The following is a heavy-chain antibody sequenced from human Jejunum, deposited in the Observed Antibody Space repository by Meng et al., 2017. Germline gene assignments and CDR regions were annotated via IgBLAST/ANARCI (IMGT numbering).Heavy chain of an antibody. D-gene: IGHD4-11*01. CDR2: INDSGGT. V-gene: IGHV4-34*01. CDR1: GGSISDYY. J-gene: IGHJ4*02. Sequence: QVKLQQWGAGLLKPSETLSLTCAVYGGSISDYYWTWIRQPPGKGLEWIGEINDSGGTNYNPSLKSRVTISVGTSKSQFYLRVSSVTAADTAVYYCARGNEYSNYGADFWGQGTLVTVSS. CDR3: ARGNEYSNYGADF.